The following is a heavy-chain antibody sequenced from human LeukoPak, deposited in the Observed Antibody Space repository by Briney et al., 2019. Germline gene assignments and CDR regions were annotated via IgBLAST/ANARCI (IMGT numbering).Heavy chain of an antibody. D-gene: IGHD6-19*01. CDR2: ICGSGGST. CDR3: AKDRRSQWLVQDY. J-gene: IGHJ4*02. CDR1: GXTFSSYA. V-gene: IGHV3-23*01. Sequence: GGSLRLSCAASGXTFSSYAMSWVRQAPGKGREWVSAICGSGGSTYYADSVKGRFTISRDNSKNTLYLQMNSLRAEHTAVYYCAKDRRSQWLVQDYWGQGTLVTVSS.